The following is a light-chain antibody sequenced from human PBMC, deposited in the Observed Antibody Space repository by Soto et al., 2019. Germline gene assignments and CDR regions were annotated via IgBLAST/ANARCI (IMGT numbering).Light chain of an antibody. CDR1: QRVSSN. Sequence: EIVMTQSPATLSVSPGERATLSCRASQRVSSNLAWHQQKPGQAPRLLIYGASSRATGIPDRFSGSGSGTDCTLTISRLEPEDFAVYYCQQYNNWPPWTVGQGNKVEIK. CDR2: GAS. J-gene: IGKJ1*01. CDR3: QQYNNWPPWT. V-gene: IGKV3D-15*01.